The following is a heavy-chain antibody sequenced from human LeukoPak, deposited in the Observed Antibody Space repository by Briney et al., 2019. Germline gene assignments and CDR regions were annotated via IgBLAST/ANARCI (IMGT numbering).Heavy chain of an antibody. J-gene: IGHJ4*02. V-gene: IGHV4-30-2*01. CDR3: ARSGSYYPLDY. D-gene: IGHD1-26*01. CDR2: IYHSGST. Sequence: SETLSLTCTVSGGSISSGGYYWSWTRQPPGKGLEWIGYIYHSGSTYYNPSLKSRVTISVDRSKNQFSLKLSSVTAADTAVYYCARSGSYYPLDYWGQGTLVTVSS. CDR1: GGSISSGGYY.